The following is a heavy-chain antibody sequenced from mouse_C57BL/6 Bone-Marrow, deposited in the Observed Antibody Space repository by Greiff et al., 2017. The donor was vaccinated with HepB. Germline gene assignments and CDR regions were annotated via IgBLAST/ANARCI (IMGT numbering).Heavy chain of an antibody. J-gene: IGHJ4*01. D-gene: IGHD2-10*01. CDR1: GFSLTSYG. Sequence: QVQLQQSGPGLVAPSQSLSITCTVSGFSLTSYGVHWVRQPPGKGLEWLVVIWSDGSTTYNSALKSRLSISKDNSKSQVFLKMNSLQTDDTAMYYCARAYYGKALYDAMDYWGQGTSVTVSA. V-gene: IGHV2-6*03. CDR2: IWSDGST. CDR3: ARAYYGKALYDAMDY.